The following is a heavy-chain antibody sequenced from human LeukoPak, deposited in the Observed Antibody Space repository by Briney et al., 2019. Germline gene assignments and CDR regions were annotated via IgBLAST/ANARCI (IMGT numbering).Heavy chain of an antibody. CDR3: ARSEVNSSGYWVILY. D-gene: IGHD3-22*01. CDR2: INDRRDA. CDR1: GGSLSGFH. Sequence: SETLSLTCDVDGGSLSGFHWSWIRQSARKRLEWIGEINDRRDANYNPSLETRVDISVDTSKNQFSLKMNSVTAADTAVYYCARSEVNSSGYWVILYWGQGTLVTVSS. V-gene: IGHV4-34*01. J-gene: IGHJ4*02.